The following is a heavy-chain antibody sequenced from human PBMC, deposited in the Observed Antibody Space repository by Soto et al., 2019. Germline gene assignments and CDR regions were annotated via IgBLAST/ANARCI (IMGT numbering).Heavy chain of an antibody. V-gene: IGHV3-30*03. CDR3: AGGVVGFDY. CDR2: ISYDGSNK. CDR1: GFTFSSYG. Sequence: QVQLVESGGGVVQPGRSLRLSCAASGFTFSSYGMHWVRQAPGKRLEWVAVISYDGSNKYYADSVKGRFTISRDNSKNTLYLQMNSLRAEDTAVYYCAGGVVGFDYWGQGPLVTVSS. D-gene: IGHD3-16*01. J-gene: IGHJ4*02.